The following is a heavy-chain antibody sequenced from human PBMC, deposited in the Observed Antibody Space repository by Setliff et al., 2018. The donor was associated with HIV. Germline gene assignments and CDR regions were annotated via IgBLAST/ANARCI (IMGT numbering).Heavy chain of an antibody. Sequence: SETLSLTCAVSGYSISSGYYWAWIRQSPGKGLDWIGSIHHSGTTYYNPSLKSRVTISVDTTTNQVSLQVNSVTAVDTAVYYCARVPHRVVGTTTLLYHFDYWGQGTPVTVSS. J-gene: IGHJ4*02. V-gene: IGHV4-38-2*01. D-gene: IGHD1-26*01. CDR1: GYSISSGYY. CDR2: IHHSGTT. CDR3: ARVPHRVVGTTTLLYHFDY.